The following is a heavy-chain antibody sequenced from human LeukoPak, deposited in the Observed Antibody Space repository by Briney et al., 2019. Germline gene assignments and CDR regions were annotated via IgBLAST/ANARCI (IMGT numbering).Heavy chain of an antibody. D-gene: IGHD1-1*01. CDR2: ISSCSYTI. V-gene: IGHV3-48*03. CDR3: GRVWNGRTFIDY. CDR1: GFTFSNYE. Sequence: PVGSLRLSRAASGFTFSNYEMNWVRHAPWKGLESVLSISSCSYTIYYAASVKGRFAISRDNPKNSLYLQMNGLRAEDTAVYYCGRVWNGRTFIDYWGQGTLVTVSS. J-gene: IGHJ4*02.